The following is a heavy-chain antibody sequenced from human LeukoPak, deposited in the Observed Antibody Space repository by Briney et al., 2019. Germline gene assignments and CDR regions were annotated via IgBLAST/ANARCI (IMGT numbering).Heavy chain of an antibody. CDR1: GFTFGDYA. D-gene: IGHD4-17*01. J-gene: IGHJ6*02. Sequence: GRSLRLSCTASGFTFGDYAMSWVRQAPGKGLEWVGFIRSKAYGGTTEYAASVKGRFTISRDDSKNIAYLQMNSLKTEDTAVYYCTRDLLYGDYGGYYYYGMDVWGQGTTVTVSS. CDR2: IRSKAYGGTT. CDR3: TRDLLYGDYGGYYYYGMDV. V-gene: IGHV3-49*04.